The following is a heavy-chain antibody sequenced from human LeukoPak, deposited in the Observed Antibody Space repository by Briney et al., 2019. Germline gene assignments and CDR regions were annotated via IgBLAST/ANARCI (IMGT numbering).Heavy chain of an antibody. J-gene: IGHJ4*02. CDR2: IYYSGST. Sequence: SETLSLTCTISGDSTSSDRYYGGWVRQPPGKGLEWIGNIYYSGSTYYNPSLKSRVTMSVDTSKNQFFLKLNSVTAADTAVYYCTRSSGWLDYWGQGTLVTVSS. D-gene: IGHD6-19*01. CDR1: GDSTSSDRYY. CDR3: TRSSGWLDY. V-gene: IGHV4-39*01.